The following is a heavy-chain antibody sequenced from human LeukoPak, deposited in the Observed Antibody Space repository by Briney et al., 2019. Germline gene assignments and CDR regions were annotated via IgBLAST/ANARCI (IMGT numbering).Heavy chain of an antibody. CDR1: GGSISSGGYS. CDR3: ARDRIGYCSSTSCYTGWFDP. D-gene: IGHD2-2*02. CDR2: IYHSGST. V-gene: IGHV4-30-2*01. Sequence: PSQTLSLTCAVSGGSISSGGYSWSWIRQPPGKGLEWIGYIYHSGSTYYNPSPKSRVTISVDTSKNQFSLKLSSVTAADTAVYYCARDRIGYCSSTSCYTGWFDPWGQGTLVTVSS. J-gene: IGHJ5*02.